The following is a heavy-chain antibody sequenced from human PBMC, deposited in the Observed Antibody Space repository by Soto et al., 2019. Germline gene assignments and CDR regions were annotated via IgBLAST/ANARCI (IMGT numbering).Heavy chain of an antibody. CDR1: GGSISSGDYY. CDR2: IYYSGST. D-gene: IGHD3-10*01. Sequence: SETLSLTCTVSGGSISSGDYYWSWIRQPPGKGLEWIGYIYYSGSTYYNPSLKSRVTISVDTSKNQFSLKLSSVTAADTAVYYCARGGEGAHAFDIWGQGTMVTVSS. V-gene: IGHV4-30-4*01. J-gene: IGHJ3*02. CDR3: ARGGEGAHAFDI.